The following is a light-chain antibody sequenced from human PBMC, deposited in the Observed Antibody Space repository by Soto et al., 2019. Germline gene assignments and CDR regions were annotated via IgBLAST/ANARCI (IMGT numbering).Light chain of an antibody. CDR2: KVS. J-gene: IGKJ2*01. V-gene: IGKV2-30*01. Sequence: DVVMTQSPLSLPVTLGQPASISCRSSQSLVYSDGNTYLNWFQQRPGQSPRRQIYKVSNRDSGVPDRFSGSGSGTDFTLKISRVEAEDVGVYYCMQGTHLYTFGQGTKLEIK. CDR3: MQGTHLYT. CDR1: QSLVYSDGNTY.